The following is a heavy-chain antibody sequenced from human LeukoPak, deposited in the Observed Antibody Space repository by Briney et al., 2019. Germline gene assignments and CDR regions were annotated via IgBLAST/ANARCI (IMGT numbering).Heavy chain of an antibody. CDR2: ISWNSDDI. CDR3: VKAHRGANTWNYFDS. V-gene: IGHV3-9*01. CDR1: GFVFDDYA. J-gene: IGHJ5*01. D-gene: IGHD1-7*01. Sequence: PGGSLRLSCEVSGFVFDDYAMHWVRQSPGKGLEWVSGISWNSDDIDYADSVKSRFTISRDNARNSLYLQMKSLRPEDTAFYYCVKAHRGANTWNYFDSWGQGTLVTVSS.